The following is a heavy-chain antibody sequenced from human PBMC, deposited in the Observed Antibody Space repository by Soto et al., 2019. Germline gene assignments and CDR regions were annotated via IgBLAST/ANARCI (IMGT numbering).Heavy chain of an antibody. D-gene: IGHD3-16*01. V-gene: IGHV3-23*01. CDR1: GFTFSTYA. CDR3: VKEALAGDMDL. Sequence: LILSCAASGFTFSTYAMIWVRQAPGQGLEWVSAISGSGGSTYYLDSVKGRFTISRDNSKNTLSLQMNSLRVEDTAVYYCVKEALAGDMDLWGQGTTVTVSS. J-gene: IGHJ6*02. CDR2: ISGSGGST.